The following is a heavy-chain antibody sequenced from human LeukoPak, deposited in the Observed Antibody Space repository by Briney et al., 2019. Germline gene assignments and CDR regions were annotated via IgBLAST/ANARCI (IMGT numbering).Heavy chain of an antibody. CDR3: ARHGPGAAPPVGRVFDY. CDR1: GGSISSSSYY. Sequence: PSETLSLTCTVSGGSISSSSYYWGWIRQPPGEGLEWIGSIYYSRSTYYNPSLKSRVTISVDTSKNQFSLKLSSVTAADTAVYYCARHGPGAAPPVGRVFDYWGQGTLVTVSS. V-gene: IGHV4-39*01. J-gene: IGHJ4*02. CDR2: IYYSRST. D-gene: IGHD6-6*01.